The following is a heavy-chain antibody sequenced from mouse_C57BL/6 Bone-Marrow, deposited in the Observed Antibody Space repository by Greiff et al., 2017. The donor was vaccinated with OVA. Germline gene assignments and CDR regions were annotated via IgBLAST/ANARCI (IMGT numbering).Heavy chain of an antibody. CDR2: IDPENGDT. D-gene: IGHD2-1*01. J-gene: IGHJ1*03. CDR1: GFNIKDDY. Sequence: EVMLVESGAELVRPGASVKLSCTASGFNIKDDYMHWVKQRPEQGLEWIGWIDPENGDTEYASKFQGKATITADTSSNTAYLQLSSLTSEDTAVYYCTTYGNYPYFDVWGTGTTVTVSS. V-gene: IGHV14-4*01. CDR3: TTYGNYPYFDV.